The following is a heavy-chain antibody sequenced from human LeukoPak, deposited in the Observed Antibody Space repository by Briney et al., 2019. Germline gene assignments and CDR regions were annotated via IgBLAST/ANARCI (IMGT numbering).Heavy chain of an antibody. CDR1: GGSITGYY. J-gene: IGHJ5*02. V-gene: IGHV4-59*08. Sequence: SETLSLTCTVSGGSITGYYWSWIRQPPGKGLEWVGYIFSSGSSNYNPSLKSRVTISLDTSKSQFSLKLISVTASDTAVYYCARLTKFLTTYYPTPWGQGTLVTVSS. CDR2: IFSSGSS. D-gene: IGHD2/OR15-2a*01. CDR3: ARLTKFLTTYYPTP.